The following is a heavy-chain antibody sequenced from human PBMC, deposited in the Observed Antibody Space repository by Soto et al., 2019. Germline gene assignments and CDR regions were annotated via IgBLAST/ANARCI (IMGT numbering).Heavy chain of an antibody. D-gene: IGHD6-19*01. J-gene: IGHJ4*02. V-gene: IGHV3-33*01. CDR2: IWYDGSNK. CDR1: GFTFSSYG. Sequence: QVQLVESGGGVVQPGRSLRLSCAASGFTFSSYGMHWVRQAPGKGLEWVAVIWYDGSNKYYADSVKGRFTISRDNSKNTLYLQMNSLRAEDTAVYYCARDLSSGWGLDYWGQGTLVTVSS. CDR3: ARDLSSGWGLDY.